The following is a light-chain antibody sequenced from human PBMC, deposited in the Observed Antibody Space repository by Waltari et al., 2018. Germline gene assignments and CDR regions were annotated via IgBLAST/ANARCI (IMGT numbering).Light chain of an antibody. V-gene: IGKV4-1*01. J-gene: IGKJ3*01. Sequence: DIVLTQSPDSLSVSLGERATIKCKSSQTVLYNTDNKSYLGWYQKKPGQPPKLLIYWASVRDPGVPDRFSGTGSGTDFTLTISSLQPEDVAVYYCQQYYSTPFSFGPGTKVDVK. CDR1: QTVLYNTDNKSY. CDR3: QQYYSTPFS. CDR2: WAS.